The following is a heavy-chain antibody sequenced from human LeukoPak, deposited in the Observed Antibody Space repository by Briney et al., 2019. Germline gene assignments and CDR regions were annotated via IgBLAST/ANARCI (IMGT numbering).Heavy chain of an antibody. CDR2: IWYYGCNQ. V-gene: IGHV3-33*01. CDR1: GFTFSSYG. D-gene: IGHD3-9*01. Sequence: GGSLRLSCAASGFTFSSYGMLWVRQAPGKGVEWVGVIWYYGCNQYYADSVKGRFTISRDNSKNTLNLQMNSLRAEDTAVYYCARGYYDILTGYYQGGDFDYWGQGTLVTVSS. CDR3: ARGYYDILTGYYQGGDFDY. J-gene: IGHJ4*02.